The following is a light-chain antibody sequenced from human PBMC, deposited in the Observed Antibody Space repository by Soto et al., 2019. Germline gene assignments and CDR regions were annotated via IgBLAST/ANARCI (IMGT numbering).Light chain of an antibody. CDR3: QQYGSSPPLT. CDR1: QRVSSSY. V-gene: IGKV3-20*01. Sequence: EVVLTQSPATLSLSPGERATLSCRSSQRVSSSYLAWYQQKPGQATRILIYGSSTRATGIPDRFSGSGSGTDFTLTISSMEPEDFAVYYCQQYGSSPPLTFGGGTKVEIK. CDR2: GSS. J-gene: IGKJ4*01.